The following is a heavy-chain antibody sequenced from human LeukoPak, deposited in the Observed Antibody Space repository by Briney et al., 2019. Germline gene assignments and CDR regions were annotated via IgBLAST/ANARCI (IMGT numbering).Heavy chain of an antibody. CDR1: GGSISSSSYY. Sequence: SETLSLTCTVSGGSISSSSYYWGWIRQPPGKGLEWIGSIYYSGSTYYNPSLKSRFTISVDTSKNQFSLKLSSVTAADTAVYYCARKVPYYMDVWGKGTTVTVSS. J-gene: IGHJ6*03. CDR2: IYYSGST. V-gene: IGHV4-39*07. CDR3: ARKVPYYMDV.